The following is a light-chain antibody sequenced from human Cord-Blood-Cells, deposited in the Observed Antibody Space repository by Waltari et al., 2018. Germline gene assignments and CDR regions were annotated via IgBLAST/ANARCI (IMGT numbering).Light chain of an antibody. CDR1: SSDVGGSTS. J-gene: IGLJ2*01. Sequence: QSALTQPASVSGSPGPSITIACTGTSSDVGGSTSVSWYPQHPGKAPHLMIYDVSTRPSGVSNRSSGSKSGNTASRTISGLQAEDEADYYCSSYTSSGPLVVFGGGTTLTVL. V-gene: IGLV2-14*01. CDR2: DVS. CDR3: SSYTSSGPLVV.